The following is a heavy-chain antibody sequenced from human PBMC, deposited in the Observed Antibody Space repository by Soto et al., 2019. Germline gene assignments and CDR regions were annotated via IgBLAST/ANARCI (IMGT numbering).Heavy chain of an antibody. J-gene: IGHJ4*02. CDR2: INQDGSEI. CDR1: GFSFSTYW. CDR3: ASRYSSGCIY. V-gene: IGHV3-7*05. Sequence: EVQLVESGGGLVQPGGSVRLSCAASGFSFSTYWMSWLRQAPGKGLEWVANINQDGSEIYYVDSVKGRFTISRDNAKNSLYLQMNSLRAEDTAVYYCASRYSSGCIYWGRGTLVTVSS. D-gene: IGHD6-25*01.